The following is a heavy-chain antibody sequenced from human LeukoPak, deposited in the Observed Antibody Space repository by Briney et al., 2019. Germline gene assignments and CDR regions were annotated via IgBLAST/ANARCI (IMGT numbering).Heavy chain of an antibody. D-gene: IGHD2-2*01. CDR3: ARQADCSSTSCLYYFDY. J-gene: IGHJ4*02. Sequence: PGGSLRLSCAASGFTVSSNYMSWVRQAPGKGLEWVSVIYSGGSTYYADSVKGRFTISRDNAKNSLYLQMNSLRAEDTAVYYCARQADCSSTSCLYYFDYWGQGTLVTVSS. V-gene: IGHV3-66*04. CDR1: GFTVSSNY. CDR2: IYSGGST.